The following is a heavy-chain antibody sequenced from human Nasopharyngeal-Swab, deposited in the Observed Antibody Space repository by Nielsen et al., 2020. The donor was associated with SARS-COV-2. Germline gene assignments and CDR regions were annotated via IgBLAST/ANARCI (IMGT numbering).Heavy chain of an antibody. CDR2: FDPEDGET. CDR1: GYTLTELT. D-gene: IGHD1-7*01. J-gene: IGHJ5*02. Sequence: GSVKVSCKVSGYTLTELTMHWGRQAPGKELEWMGGFDPEDGETIYAQKFQGRVTMTEDASTDTAYMELSSLRSEDTAVYYCATGGPITGTINWFDPWGQGTLVTVSS. CDR3: ATGGPITGTINWFDP. V-gene: IGHV1-24*01.